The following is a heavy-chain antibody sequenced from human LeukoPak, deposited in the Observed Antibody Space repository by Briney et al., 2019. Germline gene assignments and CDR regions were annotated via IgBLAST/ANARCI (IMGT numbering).Heavy chain of an antibody. CDR1: GFTFSNYW. CDR3: ARGGNYGSFDY. Sequence: GGSLRLSCEASGFTFSNYWMSWVRLAPGKGLEWVANIKQGGNDKYYVDSVKGRFTISRDNAKNSLHLQMNSLRVEDTAVYYCARGGNYGSFDYWGQGTLVIVSS. CDR2: IKQGGNDK. V-gene: IGHV3-7*01. J-gene: IGHJ4*02. D-gene: IGHD1-7*01.